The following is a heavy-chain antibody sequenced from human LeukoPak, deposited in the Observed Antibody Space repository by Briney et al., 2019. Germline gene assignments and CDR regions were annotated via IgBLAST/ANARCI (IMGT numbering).Heavy chain of an antibody. CDR2: IIAYNGNT. D-gene: IGHD5-18*01. CDR3: ARDRGGVDTAMVTAY. J-gene: IGHJ4*02. CDR1: GYTFTSYG. V-gene: IGHV1-18*01. Sequence: ASVKVSCKASGYTFTSYGISWVRQAPGQGLEWMVWIIAYNGNTNYAQKPQGRVTMTTDTSTSTAYMELRSLRSDDTAVYYCARDRGGVDTAMVTAYWGQGTLVTVSS.